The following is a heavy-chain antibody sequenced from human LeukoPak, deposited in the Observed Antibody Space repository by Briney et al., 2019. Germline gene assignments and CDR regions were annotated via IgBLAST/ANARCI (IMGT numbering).Heavy chain of an antibody. D-gene: IGHD6-13*01. CDR3: ARERIAAAGKTYSDYYYYGMDV. J-gene: IGHJ6*02. CDR1: GGSISSYY. CDR2: IYYSGST. Sequence: SETLSLTCTVSGGSISSYYWSWIRQPPGKGLEWIGYIYYSGSTNYNPSFKSRVTISVDTSKNQFSLKLSSVTAADTAVYYCARERIAAAGKTYSDYYYYGMDVWGQGTTVTVSS. V-gene: IGHV4-59*01.